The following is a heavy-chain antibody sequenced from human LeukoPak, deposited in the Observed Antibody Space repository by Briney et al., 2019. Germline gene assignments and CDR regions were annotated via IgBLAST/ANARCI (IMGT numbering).Heavy chain of an antibody. V-gene: IGHV3-23*01. D-gene: IGHD6-19*01. J-gene: IGHJ1*01. CDR2: ISGSGGST. CDR3: ARDLAVAGSYFQH. Sequence: GGSLRLSCAASGFTFSSYAMSWVRQAPGKGLEWVSAISGSGGSTYYADSVKGRFTISRDNAKNSLYLQMNSLRAEDTAVYYCARDLAVAGSYFQHWGQGTLVTVSS. CDR1: GFTFSSYA.